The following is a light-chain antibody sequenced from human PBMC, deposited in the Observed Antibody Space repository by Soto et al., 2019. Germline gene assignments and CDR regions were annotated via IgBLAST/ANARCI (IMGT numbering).Light chain of an antibody. CDR3: QSYDSSLNGRV. CDR1: SSNIGAGRD. V-gene: IGLV1-40*01. Sequence: QSVLTQPPSVSGAPGQRVTISCTGSSSNIGAGRDVHWYQQLPGTAPKLLIYGNSNRPSGVPDRFSGSKSGTSASLAITGLQADDEADYYCQSYDSSLNGRVFGTGTKLTVL. J-gene: IGLJ1*01. CDR2: GNS.